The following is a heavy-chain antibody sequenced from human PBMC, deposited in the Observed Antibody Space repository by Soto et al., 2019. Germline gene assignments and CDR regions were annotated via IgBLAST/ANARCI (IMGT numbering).Heavy chain of an antibody. CDR2: IIPILGTA. Sequence: GASVKVSCKASGGTFSSYAISWVRQAPGQGLEWMGGIIPILGTANYAQKFQGRVTITADESTSTAYMELSSLRSEDTAVYYCARTYYYDSSGPIQDAFDIWGQGTMVTVS. CDR1: GGTFSSYA. V-gene: IGHV1-69*13. J-gene: IGHJ3*02. CDR3: ARTYYYDSSGPIQDAFDI. D-gene: IGHD3-22*01.